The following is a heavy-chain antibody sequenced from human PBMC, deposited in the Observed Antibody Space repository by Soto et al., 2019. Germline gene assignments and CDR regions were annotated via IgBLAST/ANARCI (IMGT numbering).Heavy chain of an antibody. D-gene: IGHD2-15*01. CDR2: MFYSGLT. Sequence: LSLTCSVSGYSVSSSDYYWAWIRQPPGKGLEWIGSMFYSGLTYYNPSLKSRVTLSVDTSKNQFSVRLNSVTAADTAVYYCAPLSVSLSGPYGIHVWGQGTTVTVSS. V-gene: IGHV4-39*01. CDR1: GYSVSSSDYY. J-gene: IGHJ6*02. CDR3: APLSVSLSGPYGIHV.